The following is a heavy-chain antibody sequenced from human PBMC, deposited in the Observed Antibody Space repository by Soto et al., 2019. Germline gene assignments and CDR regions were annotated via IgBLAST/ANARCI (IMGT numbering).Heavy chain of an antibody. Sequence: PGGSLRLSCAASGFTFSSYAMSWVRQAPGKGLEWVSAISGSGVNTYYADSVKGRFTISRDNSKNTLYLQMGSLRTEDMAVYYCARSPGYYYDTRGYSDYWGQGTLVTVSS. D-gene: IGHD3-22*01. CDR2: ISGSGVNT. CDR3: ARSPGYYYDTRGYSDY. CDR1: GFTFSSYA. V-gene: IGHV3-64*02. J-gene: IGHJ4*02.